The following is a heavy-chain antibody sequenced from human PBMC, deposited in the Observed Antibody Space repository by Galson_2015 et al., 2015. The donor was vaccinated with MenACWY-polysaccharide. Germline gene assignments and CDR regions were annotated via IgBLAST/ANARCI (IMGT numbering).Heavy chain of an antibody. D-gene: IGHD2/OR15-2a*01. Sequence: AYSTYYADSVKGRFTISRDNSKNTLYLQMNSLRAEDTAVYYCAKNSTRSYTFDYYGMDAWGQGTTVTVSS. CDR3: AKNSTRSYTFDYYGMDA. J-gene: IGHJ6*02. V-gene: IGHV3-23*01. CDR2: AYST.